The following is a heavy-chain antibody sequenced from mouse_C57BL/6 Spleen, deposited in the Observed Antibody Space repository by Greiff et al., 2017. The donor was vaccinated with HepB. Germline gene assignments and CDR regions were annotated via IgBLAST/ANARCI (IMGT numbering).Heavy chain of an antibody. CDR3: ARGATVVAPDCFDY. V-gene: IGHV1-26*01. CDR1: GYTFTDYY. D-gene: IGHD1-1*01. CDR2: INPNNGST. J-gene: IGHJ2*01. Sequence: EVQLQQSGPELVKPGASVKISCKASGYTFTDYYMNWVKQSHGKSLEWIGDINPNNGSTSYNQKFKGKATLTVDKSSSTAYMELRSLTSEDSAVYYCARGATVVAPDCFDYWGQGTTLTVSS.